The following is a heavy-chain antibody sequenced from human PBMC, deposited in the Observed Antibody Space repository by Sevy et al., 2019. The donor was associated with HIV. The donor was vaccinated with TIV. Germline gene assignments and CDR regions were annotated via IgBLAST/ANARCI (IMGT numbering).Heavy chain of an antibody. V-gene: IGHV3-23*01. CDR3: AREGCSKPHDY. CDR2: LSFGCGKI. CDR1: GFNFNIYS. D-gene: IGHD3-10*02. Sequence: GGSLRLSCVASGFNFNIYSFSWVRQTPGKGLEWVSTLSFGCGKINYADSVQGRFTISRDDSKNTLYLERNSLRVEDTAIYYCAREGCSKPHDYWGQRTLVTVSS. J-gene: IGHJ4*02.